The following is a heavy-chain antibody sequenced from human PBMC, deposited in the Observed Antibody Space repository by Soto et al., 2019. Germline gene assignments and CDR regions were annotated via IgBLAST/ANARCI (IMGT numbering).Heavy chain of an antibody. D-gene: IGHD2-15*01. CDR1: GGSIRSYY. Sequence: PSETLSLTCTVSGGSIRSYYWSWIRQPPGKGLEWIGYIYYSGSTNYNPSLKSRVTISIDTSKNQFSLKLSSVTAADTAVYYCANGLGYCSGGSCSNWFYPWGQGTLVTVSS. J-gene: IGHJ5*02. CDR3: ANGLGYCSGGSCSNWFYP. CDR2: IYYSGST. V-gene: IGHV4-59*08.